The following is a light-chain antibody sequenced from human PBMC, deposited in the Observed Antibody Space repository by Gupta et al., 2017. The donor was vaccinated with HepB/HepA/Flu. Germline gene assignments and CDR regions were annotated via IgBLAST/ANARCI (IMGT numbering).Light chain of an antibody. CDR2: GTS. CDR1: PSVGTN. V-gene: IGKV3-15*01. CDR3: QQYNNWPPFT. J-gene: IGKJ3*01. Sequence: EIVMTQPPATLSVSPGERATLSCRASPSVGTNLAWYQHKPGQAPRLLIYGTSTRATDIPARFSGSGSGTEFTLTISSLQSEDFAVYYCQQYNNWPPFTFGPGTEVDIK.